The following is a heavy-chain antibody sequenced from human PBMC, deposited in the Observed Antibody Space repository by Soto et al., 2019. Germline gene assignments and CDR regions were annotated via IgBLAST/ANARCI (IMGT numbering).Heavy chain of an antibody. J-gene: IGHJ4*02. D-gene: IGHD6-13*01. CDR1: GFTFSDYY. V-gene: IGHV3-11*06. CDR3: ATGSSWSDFDY. Sequence: GGSLRLSCAASGFTFSDYYMSWIRQAPGKGLEWVSYISSSSSYTNYADSVEGRFTISRDNAKNSLYLQMNSLRAEDTAVYYCATGSSWSDFDYWGQGTLVTVSS. CDR2: ISSSSSYT.